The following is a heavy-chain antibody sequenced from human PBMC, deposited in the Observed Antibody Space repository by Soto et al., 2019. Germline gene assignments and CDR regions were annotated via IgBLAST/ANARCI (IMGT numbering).Heavy chain of an antibody. J-gene: IGHJ6*02. Sequence: ASVKVSCKASGGTFSSYAISWVRQAPGQGLEWMGGIIPIFGTANYAQKFQGRVTITADKSTSTAYMELSSLRSEDTAVYYCARHGPTTGDPSDYYYGMDVWGQGTTVTVSS. CDR3: ARHGPTTGDPSDYYYGMDV. V-gene: IGHV1-69*06. CDR1: GGTFSSYA. D-gene: IGHD4-4*01. CDR2: IIPIFGTA.